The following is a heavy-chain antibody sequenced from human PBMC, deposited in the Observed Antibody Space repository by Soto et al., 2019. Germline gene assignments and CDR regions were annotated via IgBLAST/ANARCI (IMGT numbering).Heavy chain of an antibody. CDR2: ISGSGGST. J-gene: IGHJ3*01. V-gene: IGHV3-23*04. Sequence: EVQLVESGGGLVQPGGSLRLSCAASGFTVSTYAMSWVRQAPGKGLEWVSAISGSGGSTFDADSVKGRFNLSRDNSINTLYLQLNSLRTEDMVVYYGPPARGVGVFEVHYVRGQVRMV. CDR3: PPARGVGVFEVHYV. D-gene: IGHD3-16*01. CDR1: GFTVSTYA.